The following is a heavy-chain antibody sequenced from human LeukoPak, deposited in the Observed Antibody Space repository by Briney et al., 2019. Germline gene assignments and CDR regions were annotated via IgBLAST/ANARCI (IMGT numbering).Heavy chain of an antibody. D-gene: IGHD1-7*01. Sequence: GGSLRLSCAASGFTFSSYSMNWVRQAPGKGLEWVSSISSSSSYIYYADSVKGRFTISRDNAKNSLYLQMNSLRAEDTAVYYCARDRSVTGTVDWGQGTLVTVSS. V-gene: IGHV3-21*01. J-gene: IGHJ4*02. CDR1: GFTFSSYS. CDR2: ISSSSSYI. CDR3: ARDRSVTGTVD.